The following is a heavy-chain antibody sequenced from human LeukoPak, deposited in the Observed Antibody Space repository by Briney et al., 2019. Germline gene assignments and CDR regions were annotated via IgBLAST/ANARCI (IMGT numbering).Heavy chain of an antibody. D-gene: IGHD3-3*01. CDR2: INPSGGST. V-gene: IGHV1-46*01. Sequence: GASVKVSCKASGYTFTGYYMHWVRQAPGQGLEWMGIINPSGGSTSYAQKFQGRVTMTRDMSTSTVYMELSSLGSEDTAVYYCARANTRRGYFDYWGQGTLVTVSS. J-gene: IGHJ4*02. CDR1: GYTFTGYY. CDR3: ARANTRRGYFDY.